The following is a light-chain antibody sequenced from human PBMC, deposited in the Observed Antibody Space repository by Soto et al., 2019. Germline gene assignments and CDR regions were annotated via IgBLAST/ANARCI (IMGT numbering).Light chain of an antibody. J-gene: IGLJ2*01. CDR2: EVR. V-gene: IGLV2-14*02. CDR1: TNDVEFYSL. CDR3: SSYTTSTTQV. Sequence: QSALTQPASVSGSPGQSISISCTGTTNDVEFYSLVSWFQQHPGKAPKLIIYEVRNRPSGVSDRFSGSKSGKTASLTIFGLQAEDEADYYCSSYTTSTTQVFGGGTKLTVL.